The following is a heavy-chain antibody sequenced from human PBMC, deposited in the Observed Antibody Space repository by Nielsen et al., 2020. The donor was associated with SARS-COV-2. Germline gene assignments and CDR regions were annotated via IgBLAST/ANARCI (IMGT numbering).Heavy chain of an antibody. V-gene: IGHV4-4*02. J-gene: IGHJ6*03. CDR3: ARGNLVVVPSPILGLGPIYFYFYLDV. D-gene: IGHD2-21*01. Sequence: SETLSLTCAVSGGSISTNAWWSWVRQAPGKGLEWIGEVYHSGATNYNPSLRSRVTLSMDKSRNQFSLKMTAVTAADTAVYFCARGNLVVVPSPILGLGPIYFYFYLDVWGKGASVTVS. CDR2: VYHSGAT. CDR1: GGSISTNAW.